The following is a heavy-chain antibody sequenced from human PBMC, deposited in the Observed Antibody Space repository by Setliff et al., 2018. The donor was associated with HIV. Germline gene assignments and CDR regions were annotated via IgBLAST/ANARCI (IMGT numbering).Heavy chain of an antibody. J-gene: IGHJ1*01. D-gene: IGHD2-15*01. V-gene: IGHV3-33*05. CDR1: GFTFSSTS. CDR3: VRDGDCSGGICDSLNVPEYFQY. CDR2: IKHDGNNK. Sequence: GGSLRLSCAASGFTFSSTSMHWVRQTPGKGLEWVAFIKHDGNNKLYADSVKGRFSISRDNSKNTLYLQMNSVRVEDSAVYYCVRDGDCSGGICDSLNVPEYFQYWGQGTLVTVSS.